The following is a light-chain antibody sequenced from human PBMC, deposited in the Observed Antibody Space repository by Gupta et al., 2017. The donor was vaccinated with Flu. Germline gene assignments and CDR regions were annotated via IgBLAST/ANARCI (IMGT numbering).Light chain of an antibody. CDR2: LGS. CDR3: MQAIQTPRT. Sequence: ISCTSSQSLIYRNGYNYLDWYLKQPGQSPQLFIDLGSNPASGVPDSFSGSASGKDFTLKISRVEAEYVGFYYCMQAIQTPRTFGQGTKLEIK. J-gene: IGKJ2*01. V-gene: IGKV2-28*01. CDR1: QSLIYRNGYNY.